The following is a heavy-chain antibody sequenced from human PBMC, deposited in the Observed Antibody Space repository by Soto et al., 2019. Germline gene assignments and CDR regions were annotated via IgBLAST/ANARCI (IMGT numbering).Heavy chain of an antibody. V-gene: IGHV1-46*01. Sequence: ASVKVSCKAPADTFTSYYIHWVRQAPGHGLEWMGIINPNGGSTRFAQTFQGRITMTRDTSTSTVYMELSRLRSDDTAVYYCARDHISDYYDSSGYHGAVDYWGQGTLVTVSS. CDR3: ARDHISDYYDSSGYHGAVDY. D-gene: IGHD3-22*01. J-gene: IGHJ4*02. CDR2: INPNGGST. CDR1: ADTFTSYY.